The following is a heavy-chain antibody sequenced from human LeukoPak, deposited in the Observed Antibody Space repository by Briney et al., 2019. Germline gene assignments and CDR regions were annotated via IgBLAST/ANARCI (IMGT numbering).Heavy chain of an antibody. CDR3: ARGYYGSGSYLTERRYYYMDV. CDR2: INPNSGGT. CDR1: GYTFTGYY. V-gene: IGHV1-2*02. Sequence: ASVKVSCKASGYTFTGYYMHWVRQAPGQGLEWMGWINPNSGGTNYAQKFQGRVTMTRDTSISTAYMELSSLRSEDTAVYYCARGYYGSGSYLTERRYYYMDVWGKGTTVTISS. D-gene: IGHD3-10*01. J-gene: IGHJ6*03.